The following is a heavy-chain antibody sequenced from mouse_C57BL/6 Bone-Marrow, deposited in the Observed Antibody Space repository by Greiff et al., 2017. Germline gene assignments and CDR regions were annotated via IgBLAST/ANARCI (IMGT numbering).Heavy chain of an antibody. Sequence: VNVVESGAELVRPGTSVKVSCKASGYAFTNYLIEWVKQRPGQGLEWIGVINPGSGGTNYNEKFKGKATLTADKSSSTAYMQLSSLTSEDSAVYFCARSDMRYWYFDVWGTGTTVTVSS. V-gene: IGHV1-54*01. CDR1: GYAFTNYL. CDR3: ARSDMRYWYFDV. J-gene: IGHJ1*03. CDR2: INPGSGGT.